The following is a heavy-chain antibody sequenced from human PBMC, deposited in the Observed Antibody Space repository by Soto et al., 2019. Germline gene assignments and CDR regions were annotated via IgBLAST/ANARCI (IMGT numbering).Heavy chain of an antibody. CDR3: ACNSYGCIFSDY. V-gene: IGHV4-30-4*01. CDR2: IYYSGST. D-gene: IGHD5-18*01. Sequence: QVQLQESGPGLVKPSQTLSLTCTVSGGSISSGDYYWSWIRQPPGKGLEWIGYIYYSGSTYYNPSLTSQVTISVDTAKNPSTLKLRSLTAAAAAVSSCACNSYGCIFSDYWGQGTLVTVSS. J-gene: IGHJ4*02. CDR1: GGSISSGDYY.